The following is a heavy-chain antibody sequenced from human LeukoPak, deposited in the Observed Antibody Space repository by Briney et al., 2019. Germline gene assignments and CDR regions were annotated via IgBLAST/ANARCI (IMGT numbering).Heavy chain of an antibody. J-gene: IGHJ4*02. CDR1: GGSISSSSYY. Sequence: SETLSLTCTVSGGSISSSSYYWGWIRQPPGKGLEGIGSIYYSGSTYYNPSLKSRVTISVDTSKNQFSLKLSSVTAADTAVYYCARYYDFWSGYFDYWGQGTLVNVSS. CDR3: ARYYDFWSGYFDY. D-gene: IGHD3-3*01. V-gene: IGHV4-39*07. CDR2: IYYSGST.